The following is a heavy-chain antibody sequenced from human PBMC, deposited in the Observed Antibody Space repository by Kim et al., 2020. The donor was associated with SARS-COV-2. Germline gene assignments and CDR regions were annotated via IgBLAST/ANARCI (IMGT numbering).Heavy chain of an antibody. CDR1: GYTFTSYY. CDR2: INPSGGST. J-gene: IGHJ3*02. D-gene: IGHD2-15*01. CDR3: ARDPYCSGGSCYGATVTTLAYGAFDI. V-gene: IGHV1-46*01. Sequence: ASVKVSCKASGYTFTSYYMHWVRQAPGQGLEWMGIINPSGGSTSYAQKFQGRVTMTRDTSTSTVYMELSSLRSEDTAVYYCARDPYCSGGSCYGATVTTLAYGAFDIWGQGTMVTVSS.